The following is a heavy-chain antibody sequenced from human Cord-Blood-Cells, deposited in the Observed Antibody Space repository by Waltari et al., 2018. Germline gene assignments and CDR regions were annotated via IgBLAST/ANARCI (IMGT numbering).Heavy chain of an antibody. D-gene: IGHD7-27*01. V-gene: IGHV3-30-3*01. J-gene: IGHJ4*02. CDR2: ISYDGSNK. Sequence: QVQLVESGGGVVQPGRSLRLSCAASGFTFSSSAMHWVRQAPGKGLEWVAVISYDGSNKYYADSVKGRFTISRDNSKNTLYLQMNSLRAEDTAVYYCARVGTGFDYWGQGTLVTVSS. CDR3: ARVGTGFDY. CDR1: GFTFSSSA.